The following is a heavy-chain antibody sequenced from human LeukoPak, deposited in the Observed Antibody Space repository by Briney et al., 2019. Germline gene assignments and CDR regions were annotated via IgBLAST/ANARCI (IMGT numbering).Heavy chain of an antibody. CDR3: ARAVPGYGGKGYHNWFDP. CDR2: INPNSGGT. J-gene: IGHJ5*02. CDR1: GYTFTGYY. D-gene: IGHD4-23*01. V-gene: IGHV1-2*02. Sequence: GASVKVSCKASGYTFTGYYMHWVRQAPGQGLEWMGWINPNSGGTNYAQKFQDRVTMTRDTSISTAYMELSRLRSDDTAVYYCARAVPGYGGKGYHNWFDPWGQGTLVTVSS.